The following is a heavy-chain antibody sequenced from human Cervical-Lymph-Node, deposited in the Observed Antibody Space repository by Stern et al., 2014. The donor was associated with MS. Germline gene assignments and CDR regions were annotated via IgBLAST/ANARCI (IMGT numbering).Heavy chain of an antibody. V-gene: IGHV3-13*01. D-gene: IGHD2-2*01. J-gene: IGHJ6*02. CDR2: IGTAGDT. CDR1: GFTFSSYD. Sequence: VQLVESGGGLVQPGGSLRLSCAASGFTFSSYDMHWVRQATGKGLEWVSAIGTAGDTYYPGSVKGRFTISRENAKTSLLLPLHRLRAGDTGVYYCARGGCSSTSCYPDYYYYIMDVWGQGTTVTVSS. CDR3: ARGGCSSTSCYPDYYYYIMDV.